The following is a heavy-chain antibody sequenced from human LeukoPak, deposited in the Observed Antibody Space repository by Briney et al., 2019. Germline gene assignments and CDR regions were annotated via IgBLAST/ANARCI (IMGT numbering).Heavy chain of an antibody. CDR3: ARRAGAYSHPYDY. Sequence: GGSLRLSCTVSGFTVSSNSMSWVRQAAGKGLEWVSFIYRDNTQYSDSVKGRFTISRDNSKNTLYLQMNSLRAEDTAVYYCARRAGAYSHPYDYWGQGTLVTVSS. V-gene: IGHV3-53*01. J-gene: IGHJ4*02. CDR1: GFTVSSNS. CDR2: IYRDNT. D-gene: IGHD4/OR15-4a*01.